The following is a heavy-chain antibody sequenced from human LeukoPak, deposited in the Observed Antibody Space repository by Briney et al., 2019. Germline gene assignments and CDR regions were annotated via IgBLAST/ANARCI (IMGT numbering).Heavy chain of an antibody. CDR2: INHSGST. D-gene: IGHD6-13*01. Sequence: PSETLSLTCAVYSGSFSGYYWSWIRQPPGKGLEWIGEINHSGSTNYNPSLKSRVTISVDTSKNQFSLKLSSVTAADTAVHYCARGLGSSWYLGDRYYYYYMYVWGKGTTVTVSS. CDR3: ARGLGSSWYLGDRYYYYYMYV. CDR1: SGSFSGYY. J-gene: IGHJ6*03. V-gene: IGHV4-34*01.